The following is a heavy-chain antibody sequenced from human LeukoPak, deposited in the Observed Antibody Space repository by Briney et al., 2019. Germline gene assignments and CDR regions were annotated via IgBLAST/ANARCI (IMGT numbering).Heavy chain of an antibody. CDR3: ARTERRGSRNNWFDR. Sequence: ASVKVSCKASGYTFTSYDINWVRQATGQGLEWIGWMNPNSGNTGYAQKFQGRVTIITDPSTSTAFMELRSLRSDDTAVYYCARTERRGSRNNWFDRWGQGTLVTVSS. CDR1: GYTFTSYD. J-gene: IGHJ5*02. V-gene: IGHV1-8*03. CDR2: MNPNSGNT. D-gene: IGHD2-2*01.